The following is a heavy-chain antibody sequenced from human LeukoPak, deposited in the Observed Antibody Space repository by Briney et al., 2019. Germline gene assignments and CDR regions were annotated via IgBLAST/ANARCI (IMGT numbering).Heavy chain of an antibody. V-gene: IGHV3-21*01. CDR1: GFTFSSYG. CDR2: ISSSSSYI. D-gene: IGHD6-19*01. CDR3: ARGIAVHGYYYYMDV. Sequence: GGSLRLSCAASGFTFSSYGMSWVRQAPGKGLEWVSSISSSSSYIYYADSVKGRFTISRDNAKNSLYLQMNSLRAEDTAVYYCARGIAVHGYYYYMDVWGKGTTVTVSS. J-gene: IGHJ6*03.